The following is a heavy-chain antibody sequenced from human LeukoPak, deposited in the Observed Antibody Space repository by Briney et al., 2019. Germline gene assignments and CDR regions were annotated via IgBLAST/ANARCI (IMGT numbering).Heavy chain of an antibody. CDR2: ISAYNGNT. D-gene: IGHD4-23*01. V-gene: IGHV1-18*01. Sequence: ASVKVSCKASGYTLTSYGLNWVRQAPGQGLEWMGWISAYNGNTNYAQKLQGRVTMTTDTSTSTAYMELRSLRSDDTAVYYCARDQHGGNSVYFQHWGQGTLVTVSS. CDR1: GYTLTSYG. CDR3: ARDQHGGNSVYFQH. J-gene: IGHJ1*01.